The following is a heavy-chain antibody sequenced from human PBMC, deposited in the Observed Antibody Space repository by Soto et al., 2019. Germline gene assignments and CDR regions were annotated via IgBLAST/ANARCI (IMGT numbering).Heavy chain of an antibody. CDR1: GFTFSSYG. CDR3: AKDSLMVYAIGMDV. D-gene: IGHD2-8*01. J-gene: IGHJ6*02. CDR2: ISYDGSNK. V-gene: IGHV3-30*18. Sequence: PXGSLRLSCAASGFTFSSYGMHGVRQAPGKGLEWVAVISYDGSNKYYADSVKGRFTISRDNSKNTLYLQMNSLRAEDTAVYYCAKDSLMVYAIGMDVWGQGTTVTVSS.